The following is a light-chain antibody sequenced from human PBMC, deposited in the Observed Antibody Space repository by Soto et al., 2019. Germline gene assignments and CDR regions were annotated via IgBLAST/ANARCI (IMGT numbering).Light chain of an antibody. V-gene: IGLV2-14*01. CDR2: EVT. J-gene: IGLJ3*02. CDR3: ASYTRVDSWV. CDR1: SSDVGAYDR. Sequence: ALTQPASVSGSPGQSISISCTGTSSDVGAYDRVSWYQHHPGKAPKLLIYEVTNRPSGVSTRFSGSKSANTASLTISGLQPEDEASYYCASYTRVDSWVFGGGTKLTVL.